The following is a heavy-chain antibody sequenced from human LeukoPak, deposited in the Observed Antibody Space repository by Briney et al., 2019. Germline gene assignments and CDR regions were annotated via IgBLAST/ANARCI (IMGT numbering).Heavy chain of an antibody. V-gene: IGHV3-23*01. CDR1: GFTFRNYA. D-gene: IGHD3-22*01. Sequence: GSLRLSCAASGFTFRNYAMSWVRQAPGKGLEWVSAISGSGGSTYYADSVKGRFTISRDNSKNTLYLQMNSLRAEDTAVYYCALTSNYYDSSGYDYWGQGTLVTVSS. CDR3: ALTSNYYDSSGYDY. J-gene: IGHJ4*02. CDR2: ISGSGGST.